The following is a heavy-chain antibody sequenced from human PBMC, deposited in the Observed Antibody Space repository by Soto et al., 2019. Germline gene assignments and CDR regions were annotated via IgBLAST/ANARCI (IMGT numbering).Heavy chain of an antibody. J-gene: IGHJ6*02. D-gene: IGHD7-27*01. V-gene: IGHV3-33*01. CDR2: IWYDGSNK. CDR1: GFTFSSYG. CDR3: ARDATPLTYYYYGMDV. Sequence: GGSLRLSCAASGFTFSSYGMHWVRQSPGKGLEWVAVIWYDGSNKYYADSVKGRFTISRDNSKNTLYLQMNSLRAEDTAVYYCARDATPLTYYYYGMDVWGQGTTVTVSS.